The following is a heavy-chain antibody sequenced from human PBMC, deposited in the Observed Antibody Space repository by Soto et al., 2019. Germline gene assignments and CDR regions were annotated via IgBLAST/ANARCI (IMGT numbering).Heavy chain of an antibody. Sequence: GGALRVSCAASGFTFSRYAMSWVRQAPGKGLEWVSAISGSGGSTYYADSVKGRFTISRDNSKNTLYLQMNSLRAEDTAVYYCAKDLPTTEGSYYYYYYGMDVWGQGTMVTVSS. J-gene: IGHJ6*02. V-gene: IGHV3-23*01. D-gene: IGHD3-10*01. CDR1: GFTFSRYA. CDR2: ISGSGGST. CDR3: AKDLPTTEGSYYYYYYGMDV.